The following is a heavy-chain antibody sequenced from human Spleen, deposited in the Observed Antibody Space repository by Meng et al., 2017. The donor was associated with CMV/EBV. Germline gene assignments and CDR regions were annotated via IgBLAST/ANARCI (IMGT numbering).Heavy chain of an antibody. V-gene: IGHV3-20*04. Sequence: GGSLRLSCAASGFTFDGYDMSWVRQAPGKGLEWVSVINWNGDSTGYADSVKGRFTISRDNAKNSLYLQMNSLRAEDTALYYCAGDPWAGGMDVWGQGTTVTVSS. D-gene: IGHD3-10*01. CDR3: AGDPWAGGMDV. CDR2: INWNGDST. CDR1: GFTFDGYD. J-gene: IGHJ6*02.